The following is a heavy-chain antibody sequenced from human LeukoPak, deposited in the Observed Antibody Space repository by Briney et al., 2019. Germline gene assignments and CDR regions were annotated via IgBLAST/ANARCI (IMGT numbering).Heavy chain of an antibody. J-gene: IGHJ5*02. D-gene: IGHD6-19*01. CDR2: IHTSGST. CDR1: GGSISSGSYY. Sequence: PSETLSLTCTVSGGSISSGSYYWSWIRQPAGRGLEWIGRIHTSGSTNFNPSLESRVTFSVDTSKNQFSLKVTSVTAADTAVYYCARDVSGWYPGFFDPWGQGTLVTVSS. V-gene: IGHV4-61*02. CDR3: ARDVSGWYPGFFDP.